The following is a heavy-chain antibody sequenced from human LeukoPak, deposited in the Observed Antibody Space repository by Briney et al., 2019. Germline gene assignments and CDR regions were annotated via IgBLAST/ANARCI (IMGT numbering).Heavy chain of an antibody. J-gene: IGHJ6*02. CDR2: IYHSGST. CDR1: GGSISSSNW. D-gene: IGHD4-17*01. V-gene: IGHV4-4*02. CDR3: ARAVGDSSYYYYGMDV. Sequence: SETLSLTCAVSGGSISSSNWWSWVRQPPGKGLEWIGEIYHSGSTNYNPSLKSRVTISVDTSKNQFSLKLSSVTAADTAVYYCARAVGDSSYYYYGMDVWGQGTTVTVSS.